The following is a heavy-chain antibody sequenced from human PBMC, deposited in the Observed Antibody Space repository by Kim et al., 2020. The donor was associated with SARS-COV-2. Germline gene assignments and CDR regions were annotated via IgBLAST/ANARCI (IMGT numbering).Heavy chain of an antibody. D-gene: IGHD6-13*01. CDR3: AREAQQLARGWFDP. V-gene: IGHV3-30*07. Sequence: ADAVKGRFTISRDNSKNTLYLQMNSLRAEDTAVYYCAREAQQLARGWFDPWGQGTLVTVSS. J-gene: IGHJ5*02.